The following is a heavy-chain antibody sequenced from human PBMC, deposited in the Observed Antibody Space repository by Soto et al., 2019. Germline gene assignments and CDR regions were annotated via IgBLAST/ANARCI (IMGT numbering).Heavy chain of an antibody. CDR3: TRRDGDFWSGYYTEVGKVYYYYGMDV. CDR2: IRSKAYGGTT. D-gene: IGHD3-3*01. V-gene: IGHV3-49*03. CDR1: GFTFGDYA. J-gene: IGHJ6*02. Sequence: GGSLRLSCTASGFTFGDYAMSWFRQAPGKGLEWVGFIRSKAYGGTTEYAGSGKGRLTISRDDSKSIAYLQMNSLKTEDTAVYYCTRRDGDFWSGYYTEVGKVYYYYGMDVWGQGTTVTVSS.